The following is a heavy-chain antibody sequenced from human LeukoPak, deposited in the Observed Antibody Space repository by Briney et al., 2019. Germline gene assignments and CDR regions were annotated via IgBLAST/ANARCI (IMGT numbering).Heavy chain of an antibody. D-gene: IGHD3-22*01. Sequence: PGGSLRLSCAASGFTFSNYVMHWVRQAPGKGLEYVSTISSNGDNTYYANSVKGRFTISRDNSKNTLYLQMGSLRPDDMAVYYCARDLSPMIVIFGAVHIWGQGTMVSVSS. CDR1: GFTFSNYV. V-gene: IGHV3-64*01. CDR2: ISSNGDNT. J-gene: IGHJ3*02. CDR3: ARDLSPMIVIFGAVHI.